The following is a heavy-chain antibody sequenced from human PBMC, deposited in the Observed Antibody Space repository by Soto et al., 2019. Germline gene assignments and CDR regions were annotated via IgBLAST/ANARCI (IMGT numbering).Heavy chain of an antibody. Sequence: SVKVSCKASGGTFSSYAISWVRQAPGQGLEWMGGIIPIFGTANYAQKFQGRVTITADESTSTAYMELSSLRSGDTAVYYCARDGEMATFSAYWGQGTLVTVSS. CDR3: ARDGEMATFSAY. CDR1: GGTFSSYA. CDR2: IIPIFGTA. V-gene: IGHV1-69*13. D-gene: IGHD5-12*01. J-gene: IGHJ4*02.